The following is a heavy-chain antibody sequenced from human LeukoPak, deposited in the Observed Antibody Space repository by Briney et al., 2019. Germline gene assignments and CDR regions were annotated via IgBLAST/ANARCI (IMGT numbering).Heavy chain of an antibody. CDR2: IYYSGST. Sequence: SETLSHTCTVSGGSISSYYWSWIRQPPGKGLEWIGYIYYSGSTNYNPSLKSRVTISVDTSKNQFSLKLSSVTAADTAVYYCASTITGTETAYYYYYMDVWGKGTTVTVSS. J-gene: IGHJ6*03. V-gene: IGHV4-59*01. D-gene: IGHD1-7*01. CDR3: ASTITGTETAYYYYYMDV. CDR1: GGSISSYY.